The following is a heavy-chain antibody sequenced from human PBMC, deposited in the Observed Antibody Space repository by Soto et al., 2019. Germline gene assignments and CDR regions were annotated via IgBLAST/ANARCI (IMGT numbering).Heavy chain of an antibody. CDR1: GFTFSNAW. V-gene: IGHV3-15*01. Sequence: EVQLVESGGGLVKPGGSLRLSCAASGFTFSNAWMSWVRQAPGKGLEWVGRIKSKTDGGTTDYAAPVKGRFTISRDDSKNTLYLQMNSLKTEDTAVYYCTTDSGVYSYYYGMDVLGQWTTVTVSS. CDR3: TTDSGVYSYYYGMDV. D-gene: IGHD1-26*01. CDR2: IKSKTDGGTT. J-gene: IGHJ6*02.